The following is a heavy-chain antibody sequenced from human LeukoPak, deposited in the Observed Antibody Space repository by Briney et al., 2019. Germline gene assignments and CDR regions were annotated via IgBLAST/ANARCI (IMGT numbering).Heavy chain of an antibody. V-gene: IGHV1-2*04. Sequence: ASVKVSCKASGYTFTGYYMHWVRQAPGQGLEWMGWINPNSGGTNYAQKFQGWVTMTRDTSISTAYMELSRLRSDDTAVYYCARGPMTTVVTMEDYWGQGTLVTVSS. CDR1: GYTFTGYY. J-gene: IGHJ4*02. D-gene: IGHD4-23*01. CDR2: INPNSGGT. CDR3: ARGPMTTVVTMEDY.